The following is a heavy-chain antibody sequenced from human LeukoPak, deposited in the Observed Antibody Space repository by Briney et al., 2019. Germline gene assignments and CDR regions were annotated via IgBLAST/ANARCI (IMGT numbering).Heavy chain of an antibody. J-gene: IGHJ4*02. CDR3: PKDRPKYEERNSHYDGLNGDD. D-gene: IGHD3-3*01. CDR2: ISSSGDVT. Sequence: PGGSLRLSCAASGFTFNTYAMSWVRQAPGKGLGRVSHISSSGDVTFYADSVKGPFTISRDNSRYTLYLHMNILRDADAAVYFSPKDRPKYEERNSHYDGLNGDDWGQGRLVTVSS. CDR1: GFTFNTYA. V-gene: IGHV3-23*01.